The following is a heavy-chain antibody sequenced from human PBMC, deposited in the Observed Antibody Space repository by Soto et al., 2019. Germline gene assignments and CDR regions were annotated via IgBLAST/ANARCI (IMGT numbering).Heavy chain of an antibody. V-gene: IGHV1-18*01. CDR1: GYNFTSYG. D-gene: IGHD4-17*01. J-gene: IGHJ3*02. Sequence: QVQLVQSGAEVKKPGASVKVSCQASGYNFTSYGINWVRQAPGQGLEWMGWISAYNGNTNYAQKLRGRVTMTTDTSTSTAYMELRRLRSDDTAVYYCAKDRPMSTVTPRGFDIWGQGTMVTVS. CDR3: AKDRPMSTVTPRGFDI. CDR2: ISAYNGNT.